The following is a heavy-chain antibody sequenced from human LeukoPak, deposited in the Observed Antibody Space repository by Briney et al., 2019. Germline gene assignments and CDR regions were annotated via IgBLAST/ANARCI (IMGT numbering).Heavy chain of an antibody. Sequence: AGGALRLSCAASGFTFSSYAMSWVRQAPGKGLEWVGFIRKKAYGGTTEYAASVKGRFTISRDDSKSIAYLQMNSLKTEDTAVYYCTRDTSAYDNYWGQGTLVTASS. CDR1: GFTFSSYA. J-gene: IGHJ4*02. CDR2: IRKKAYGGTT. D-gene: IGHD5-12*01. CDR3: TRDTSAYDNY. V-gene: IGHV3-49*04.